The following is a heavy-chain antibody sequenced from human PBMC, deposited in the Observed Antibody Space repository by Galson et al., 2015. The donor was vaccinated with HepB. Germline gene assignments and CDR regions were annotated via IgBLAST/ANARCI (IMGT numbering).Heavy chain of an antibody. J-gene: IGHJ4*02. D-gene: IGHD2-15*01. CDR2: IYHGGNA. CDR1: GGSISSSDW. Sequence: ETLSLTCAVSGGSISSSDWWSWVRQPPGKGLEWIGEIYHGGNANYSPSLKSRATLSADKSKNQFSLNLSSVTAADTAVYYCARIYCTGSSCFYIDSWGQGILVTVSS. V-gene: IGHV4/OR15-8*01. CDR3: ARIYCTGSSCFYIDS.